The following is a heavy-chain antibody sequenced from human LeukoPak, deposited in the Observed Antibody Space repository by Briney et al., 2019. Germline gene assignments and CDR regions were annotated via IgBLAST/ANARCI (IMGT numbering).Heavy chain of an antibody. Sequence: EASVKVSCKASGYTFTGYYMHWVRQAPGQGLEWMGWINPNIGGTNYAQKFQGRVTMTRDTSISTAYMELSRLRSDDTAVYYCARDDLGIAAAGIYYYYGMDVWGQGTTVTVSS. CDR1: GYTFTGYY. CDR2: INPNIGGT. CDR3: ARDDLGIAAAGIYYYYGMDV. V-gene: IGHV1-2*02. D-gene: IGHD6-13*01. J-gene: IGHJ6*02.